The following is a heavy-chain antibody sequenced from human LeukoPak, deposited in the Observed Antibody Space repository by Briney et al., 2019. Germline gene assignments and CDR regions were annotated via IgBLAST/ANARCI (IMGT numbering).Heavy chain of an antibody. CDR3: ARDLPGITMIVVVFPMDG. CDR1: GFTFSSYS. Sequence: GGSLRLSCAASGFTFSSYSMNWVRQAPGKGLEWVSYISSSSSTIYYADSVKGRFTISRDNAKNSLYLQMNSLRAEDTAVYYCARDLPGITMIVVVFPMDGWVKGTTVTVSS. J-gene: IGHJ6*03. CDR2: ISSSSSTI. V-gene: IGHV3-48*01. D-gene: IGHD3-22*01.